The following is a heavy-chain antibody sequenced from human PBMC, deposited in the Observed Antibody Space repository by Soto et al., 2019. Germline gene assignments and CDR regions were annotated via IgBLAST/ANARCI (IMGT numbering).Heavy chain of an antibody. CDR1: GYTFTTYY. Sequence: ASVKVPCTASGYTFTTYYMHWVRQAPGQGLEWMGKINPSGGSTTYAHEFQGRVTMTSDTSTSTIYMELSSLTSEDTAVYYCARDMGYDSSGYYHNAFDIWGQGTMVTVSS. D-gene: IGHD3-22*01. V-gene: IGHV1-46*01. J-gene: IGHJ3*02. CDR2: INPSGGST. CDR3: ARDMGYDSSGYYHNAFDI.